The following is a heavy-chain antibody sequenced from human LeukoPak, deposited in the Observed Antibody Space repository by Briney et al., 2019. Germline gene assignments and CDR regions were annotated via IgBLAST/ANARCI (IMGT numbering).Heavy chain of an antibody. Sequence: PSXTLSLTCTVSGASISSYYWSWIRQPPGKGLEWIGNIYNSGSNNYNPSLKSRVTISVDTSKNQFSLKLSSVTAADTAVYYCARDSSGSLPLDYWGQGTLVTVSS. D-gene: IGHD3-10*01. CDR3: ARDSSGSLPLDY. CDR2: IYNSGSN. V-gene: IGHV4-59*01. CDR1: GASISSYY. J-gene: IGHJ4*02.